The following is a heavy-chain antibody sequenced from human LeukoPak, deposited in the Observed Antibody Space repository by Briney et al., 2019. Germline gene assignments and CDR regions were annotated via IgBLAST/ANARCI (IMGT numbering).Heavy chain of an antibody. CDR2: ISAYNGNT. CDR3: ASEDCDFWSGISD. Sequence: GASVKVSCKASGYTFTSYGISWVRQAPGQGLERMGWISAYNGNTNYAQKLQGRVTMTTGTSTSTAYMELRSLRSDDTAVYYCASEDCDFWSGISDWGQGTVVTVSS. D-gene: IGHD3-3*01. CDR1: GYTFTSYG. V-gene: IGHV1-18*01. J-gene: IGHJ4*02.